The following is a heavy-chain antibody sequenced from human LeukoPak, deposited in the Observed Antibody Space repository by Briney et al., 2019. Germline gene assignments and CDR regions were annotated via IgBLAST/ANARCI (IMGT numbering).Heavy chain of an antibody. V-gene: IGHV4-59*13. J-gene: IGHJ4*02. Sequence: SETLSLTCTVSGGSISNYYWTWIRQPPGEGLEWIGYIYYNGNTNINPSLKSRVTISVDTSKNQFSLKLTSMTAADTAVYYCARDRCYGYFDYWGQGTLVTVSS. CDR1: GGSISNYY. D-gene: IGHD2-2*01. CDR3: ARDRCYGYFDY. CDR2: IYYNGNT.